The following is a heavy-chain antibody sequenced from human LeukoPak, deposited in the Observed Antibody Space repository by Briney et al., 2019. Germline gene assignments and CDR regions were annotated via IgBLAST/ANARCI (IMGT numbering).Heavy chain of an antibody. V-gene: IGHV3-7*01. D-gene: IGHD2-8*02. CDR1: GFTFTKYW. Sequence: PGGSLRLSCAASGFTFTKYWMSWVRQPPRKGLELVANIKEDGSETYYVDSVKGRFIISRDSAKNSLYLQMTSLRAEDTGLYYCARAAGGYFDYWGQGIMVTVSS. CDR3: ARAAGGYFDY. J-gene: IGHJ4*02. CDR2: IKEDGSET.